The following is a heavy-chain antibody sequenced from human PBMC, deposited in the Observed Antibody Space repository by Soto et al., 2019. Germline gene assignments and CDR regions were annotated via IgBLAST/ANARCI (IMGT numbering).Heavy chain of an antibody. V-gene: IGHV3-74*01. CDR1: VFPFTNYW. CDR3: ACWGHIVPVAPSDFDR. D-gene: IGHD2-8*02. CDR2: ISPDGSDV. J-gene: IGHJ4*02. Sequence: GALRLSCAASVFPFTNYWMNWVRQTPGKGLMWVSRISPDGSDVGYADSVEGRFTVSRDNAKNTLYLQMHSLRAEDTAMYYCACWGHIVPVAPSDFDRWGQGTLVTVSS.